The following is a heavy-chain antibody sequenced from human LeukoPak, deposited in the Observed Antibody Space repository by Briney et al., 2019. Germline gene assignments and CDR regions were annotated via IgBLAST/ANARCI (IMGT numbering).Heavy chain of an antibody. CDR3: TRRVDTTRWYDP. J-gene: IGHJ5*02. CDR2: ISGDWSTT. Sequence: GGSLRLSCAASGFTFSTYWMHWVRQAPGEGLVCVSRISGDWSTTNYADSVKGRFTISRDNAKNTLYLQMNSLRAEDTAVYYCTRRVDTTRWYDPWGQGTLVTVSS. V-gene: IGHV3-74*01. CDR1: GFTFSTYW. D-gene: IGHD2-15*01.